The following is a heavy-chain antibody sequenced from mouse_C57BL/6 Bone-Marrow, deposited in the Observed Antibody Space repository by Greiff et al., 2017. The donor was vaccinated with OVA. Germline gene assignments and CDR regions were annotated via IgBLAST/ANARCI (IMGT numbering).Heavy chain of an antibody. Sequence: QVQLQQPGAELVKPGASVKLSCKASGYTFTSYWMHWVKQRPGQGLEWIGMIHPNSGSTNYNEKFKSKATLTVDRSSSTAYMQLSSLTSEDSAVYYCARGAYYSNYVFAYWGQGTLVTVSA. CDR2: IHPNSGST. CDR1: GYTFTSYW. D-gene: IGHD2-5*01. V-gene: IGHV1-64*01. CDR3: ARGAYYSNYVFAY. J-gene: IGHJ3*01.